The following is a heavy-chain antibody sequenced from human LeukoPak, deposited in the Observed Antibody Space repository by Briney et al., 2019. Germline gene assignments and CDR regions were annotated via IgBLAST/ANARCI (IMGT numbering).Heavy chain of an antibody. CDR2: IKSKTDGGTT. D-gene: IGHD3-10*01. CDR3: TTTVRGVMGYYFDY. CDR1: GFTFSNAW. Sequence: GGSLRLSCTASGFTFSNAWMSWVRQAPGKGLEWVGRIKSKTDGGTTDHAAPVKGRFTISRDDSKNTLYLQMNSLKTEDTAVYYCTTTVRGVMGYYFDYWGQGTLVTVSS. V-gene: IGHV3-15*01. J-gene: IGHJ4*02.